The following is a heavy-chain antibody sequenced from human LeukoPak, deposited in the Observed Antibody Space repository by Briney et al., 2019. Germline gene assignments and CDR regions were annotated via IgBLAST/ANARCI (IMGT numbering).Heavy chain of an antibody. J-gene: IGHJ6*04. CDR3: ARAGGIAAAGFVDV. CDR1: GFTVSSNY. Sequence: PGGSLRLSCAASGFTVSSNYMSWVRQATGKGLEWVSVIYSGGSTYYSASVKGRFTISRDNSKNTLYLHMNSLRAEDTAVYYCARAGGIAAAGFVDVWGKGTTVTVSS. V-gene: IGHV3-53*01. CDR2: IYSGGST. D-gene: IGHD6-25*01.